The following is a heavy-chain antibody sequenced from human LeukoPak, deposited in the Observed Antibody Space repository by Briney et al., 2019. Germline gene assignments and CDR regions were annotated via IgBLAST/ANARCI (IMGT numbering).Heavy chain of an antibody. V-gene: IGHV1-18*01. CDR1: GYTFTSYG. CDR2: ISAYNGNT. J-gene: IGHJ5*02. Sequence: ASVKVSCKASGYTFTSYGISWVRQAPGQGLEWMGWISAYNGNTNYAQKLQGRVTMTTDTSASTAYMELRSLRSDDTAVCYCARGGHKIFGAGWFDPWGQGTLVTVSS. D-gene: IGHD3-3*01. CDR3: ARGGHKIFGAGWFDP.